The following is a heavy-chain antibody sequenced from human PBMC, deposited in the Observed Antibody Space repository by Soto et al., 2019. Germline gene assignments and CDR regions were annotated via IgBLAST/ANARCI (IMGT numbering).Heavy chain of an antibody. Sequence: ASVKVSCKVSGYTLTELSMHWVRQAPGKGLEWMGGFDPEDGETIYAQKFQGRVTMTEDTSTDTAYMELSSLRSEDTAVYYCATDLNNWNPTAFDIWGQETMVTVSS. CDR2: FDPEDGET. CDR1: GYTLTELS. CDR3: ATDLNNWNPTAFDI. J-gene: IGHJ3*02. D-gene: IGHD1-20*01. V-gene: IGHV1-24*01.